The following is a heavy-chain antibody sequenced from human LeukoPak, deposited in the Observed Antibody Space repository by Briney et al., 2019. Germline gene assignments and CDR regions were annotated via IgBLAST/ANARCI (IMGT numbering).Heavy chain of an antibody. CDR3: ARDPNPSSSPRYFQH. J-gene: IGHJ1*01. V-gene: IGHV3-21*01. CDR1: GSTFSTYD. CDR2: ISSSAHHI. Sequence: GGSLRLSCAASGSTFSTYDMNWVRRAPGKGLEWVSSISSSAHHIAYADSVKGRFTISRDNAKNSLYLQMNSLRAEDTAVYYCARDPNPSSSPRYFQHWGQGTLVTVSS. D-gene: IGHD6-6*01.